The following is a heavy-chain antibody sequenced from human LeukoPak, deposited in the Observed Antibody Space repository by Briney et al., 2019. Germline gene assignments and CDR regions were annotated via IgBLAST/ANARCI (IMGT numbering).Heavy chain of an antibody. CDR3: AREHEWLPFDY. CDR2: ISAYNGNT. D-gene: IGHD3-3*01. Sequence: ASVKVSCKASGYTFTSYYMHWVRQAPGQGLEWMGWISAYNGNTNYAQKLQGRVTMTTDTSTSTAYMELRSLRSDDTAVYYCAREHEWLPFDYWGQGTLVTVSS. J-gene: IGHJ4*02. V-gene: IGHV1-18*04. CDR1: GYTFTSYY.